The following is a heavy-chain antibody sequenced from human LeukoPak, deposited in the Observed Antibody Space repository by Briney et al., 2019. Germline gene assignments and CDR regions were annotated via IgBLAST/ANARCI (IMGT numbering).Heavy chain of an antibody. CDR2: IKQDVSQQ. CDR1: GFTFSSYW. J-gene: IGHJ4*02. CDR3: ATVGLTYIHPYDY. V-gene: IGHV3-7*04. Sequence: PGGSLRLSCAASGFTFSSYWMSWVRQAPGKGREWVSNIKQDVSQQNYVDSVKGRFTIYRDNAKNSLNLKMNSLSAEDTAVYYCATVGLTYIHPYDYWGQGTLVTVSS. D-gene: IGHD1-20*01.